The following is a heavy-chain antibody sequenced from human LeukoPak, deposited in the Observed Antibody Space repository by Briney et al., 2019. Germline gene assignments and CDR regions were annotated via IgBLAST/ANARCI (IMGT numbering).Heavy chain of an antibody. J-gene: IGHJ6*02. D-gene: IGHD6-19*01. V-gene: IGHV1-2*02. Sequence: SXXGXXYTFTXXDMQWVGQAPGQGMEWMGWINPNSGGTNYAKKVHGRVSMTRETSSRTAYMEVSRLRSDDTAVYYSARDTGIALAGVDGMDVWGQGTTVTVSS. CDR1: XYTFTXXD. CDR2: INPNSGGT. CDR3: ARDTGIALAGVDGMDV.